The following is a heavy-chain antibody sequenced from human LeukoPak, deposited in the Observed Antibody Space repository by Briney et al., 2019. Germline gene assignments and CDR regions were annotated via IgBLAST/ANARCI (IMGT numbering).Heavy chain of an antibody. Sequence: PGGSLRLSCAASGFTFSSYAMSWVRQAPGKGLEWVSTISGSGGSTYYADSVKGRFTISRDNSKNTLYLQMNSLRAEDTAVYYCAKDIRSSGRSKYSDYWGRGTLVTVSS. V-gene: IGHV3-23*01. CDR3: AKDIRSSGRSKYSDY. D-gene: IGHD6-19*01. CDR1: GFTFSSYA. J-gene: IGHJ4*02. CDR2: ISGSGGST.